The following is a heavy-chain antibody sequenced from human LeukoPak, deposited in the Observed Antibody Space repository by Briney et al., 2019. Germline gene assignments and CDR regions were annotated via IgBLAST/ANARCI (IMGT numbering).Heavy chain of an antibody. CDR3: VRLFRNWSDGGVDQ. V-gene: IGHV5-51*01. Sequence: GESLKISCQASGYSFTKYWIGWVRQMSGKGLEWMGITYPGDSDTRYSPSSEGQVTISADTFISTAYLQWSSLQASDTAMYYCVRLFRNWSDGGVDQWGQGTLVTVSS. CDR1: GYSFTKYW. CDR2: TYPGDSDT. D-gene: IGHD1-1*01. J-gene: IGHJ4*02.